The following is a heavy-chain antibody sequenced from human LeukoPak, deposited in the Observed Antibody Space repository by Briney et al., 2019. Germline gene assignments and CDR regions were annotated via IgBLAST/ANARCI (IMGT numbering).Heavy chain of an antibody. D-gene: IGHD3-10*01. J-gene: IGHJ4*02. CDR2: IYHSGST. CDR1: GGSISSSNW. CDR3: ATYLFRGDTHYFDY. Sequence: SGTLSLTCAVSGGSISSSNWWSWVRQPPGKGLEWIGEIYHSGSTNYNPSLKSRVTISLDTSKNLFSLKLSSVTAADTAVYYCATYLFRGDTHYFDYWGQGIVVTVSS. V-gene: IGHV4-4*02.